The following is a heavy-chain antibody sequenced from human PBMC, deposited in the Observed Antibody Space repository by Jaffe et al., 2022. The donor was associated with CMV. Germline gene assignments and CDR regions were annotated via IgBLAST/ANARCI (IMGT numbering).Heavy chain of an antibody. V-gene: IGHV4-39*01. D-gene: IGHD3-22*01. CDR1: GGSISSSSYY. CDR2: IYYSGST. CDR3: ASPVIEDDSSGYYSDY. Sequence: QLQLQESGPGLVKPSETLSLTCTVSGGSISSSSYYWGWIRQPPGKGLEWIGSIYYSGSTYYNPSLKSRVTISVDTSKNQFSLKLSSVTAADTAVYYCASPVIEDDSSGYYSDYWGQGTLVTVSS. J-gene: IGHJ4*02.